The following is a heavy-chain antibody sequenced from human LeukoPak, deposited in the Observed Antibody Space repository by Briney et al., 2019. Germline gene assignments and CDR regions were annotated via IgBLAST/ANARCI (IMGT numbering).Heavy chain of an antibody. D-gene: IGHD2-21*01. CDR2: ISSSGSTI. V-gene: IGHV3-48*03. CDR1: GFTFSSYG. J-gene: IGHJ4*02. CDR3: ARVRVSYFDY. Sequence: PGGSLRLSCAASGFTFSSYGMNWVRQAPGKGLEWVSHISSSGSTIYYADSVKGRFTISRDNAKNSLYLQMNSLRAEDTAVYYCARVRVSYFDYWGQGTLVTVSS.